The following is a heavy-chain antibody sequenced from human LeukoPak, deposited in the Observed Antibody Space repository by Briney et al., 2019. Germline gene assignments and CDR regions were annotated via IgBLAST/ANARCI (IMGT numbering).Heavy chain of an antibody. D-gene: IGHD1-26*01. V-gene: IGHV1-69*13. CDR3: ARAPASSGSYAYSSDY. CDR2: IIPIFGTA. J-gene: IGHJ4*02. CDR1: GYTFTSYG. Sequence: GASVKVSCKASGYTFTSYGISWVRQAPGQGLEWMGGIIPIFGTANYAQKFQGRVTITADESTSTAYMELSSLRSEDTAVYYCARAPASSGSYAYSSDYWGQGTLVTVSS.